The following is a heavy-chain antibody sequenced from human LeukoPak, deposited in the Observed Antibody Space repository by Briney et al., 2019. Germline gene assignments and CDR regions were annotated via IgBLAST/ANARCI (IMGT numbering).Heavy chain of an antibody. CDR3: ARGAWARMPTRGSWFDR. D-gene: IGHD1-26*01. CDR1: SGSFSGYY. V-gene: IGHV4-34*01. CDR2: INHSGST. J-gene: IGHJ5*02. Sequence: ETLCLTRAVYSGSFSGYYWSWIRQPPGQGLEWIGEINHSGSTNYNPSLKSRVTISVDTSKNQFSLKLSSVTAADTAVYYCARGAWARMPTRGSWFDRWRQGSLVTVSS.